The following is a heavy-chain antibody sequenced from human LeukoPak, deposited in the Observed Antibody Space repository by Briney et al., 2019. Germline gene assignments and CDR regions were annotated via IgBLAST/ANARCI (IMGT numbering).Heavy chain of an antibody. CDR2: IYYSGST. V-gene: IGHV4-39*01. CDR3: ARRALGYCIGGSCFDY. CDR1: GGSISSSSYY. Sequence: SETLSLTCTVSGGSISSSSYYWGWIRQPPGKGLEWIGSIYYSGSTYYNPSLKSRVTISVDTSKNQFSLKLSSVTAADTAVYYCARRALGYCIGGSCFDYWGQGTLVTVSS. J-gene: IGHJ4*02. D-gene: IGHD2-15*01.